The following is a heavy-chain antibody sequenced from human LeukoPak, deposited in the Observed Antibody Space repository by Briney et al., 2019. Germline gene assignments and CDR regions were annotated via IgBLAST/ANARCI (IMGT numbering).Heavy chain of an antibody. V-gene: IGHV1-8*01. Sequence: ASVKVSCKASGYTFTSYDINWVRQATGQGLEWMGWMNPNSGNTGYAQKFQGRVTMTRNTSISTAYMELSSLRSEDTAVYYCARGGYCSSTSCPPLGYWGQGTLVTVSS. D-gene: IGHD2-2*01. CDR3: ARGGYCSSTSCPPLGY. CDR1: GYTFTSYD. J-gene: IGHJ4*02. CDR2: MNPNSGNT.